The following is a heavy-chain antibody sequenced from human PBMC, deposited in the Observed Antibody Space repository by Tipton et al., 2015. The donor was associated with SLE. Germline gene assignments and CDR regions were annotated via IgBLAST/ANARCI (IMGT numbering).Heavy chain of an antibody. D-gene: IGHD1-26*01. CDR2: IYSGGST. CDR1: GFTFSSYA. CDR3: AKIGGPDY. Sequence: SLRLSCAASGFTFSSYAMSWVRQAPGKGLEWVSVIYSGGSTYYADSVKGRFTISRDNSKNTLYLQMNSLRAEDTAVYYRAKIGGPDYWGQGTLVTVSS. J-gene: IGHJ4*02. V-gene: IGHV3-23*03.